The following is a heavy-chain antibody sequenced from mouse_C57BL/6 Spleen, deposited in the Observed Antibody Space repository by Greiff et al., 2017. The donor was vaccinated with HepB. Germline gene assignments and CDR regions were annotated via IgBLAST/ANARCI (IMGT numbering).Heavy chain of an antibody. J-gene: IGHJ4*01. CDR1: GYTFTDYY. CDR3: ARKKFSITTVVATDYYAMDY. V-gene: IGHV1-19*01. CDR2: INPYNGGT. Sequence: EVQLQQSGPVLVKPGASVKMSCKASGYTFTDYYMNWVKQSHGKSLEWIGVINPYNGGTSYNQKFKVKATLTVDKSSSTAYMELNSLTSEDSAVYYCARKKFSITTVVATDYYAMDYWGQGTSVTVSS. D-gene: IGHD1-1*01.